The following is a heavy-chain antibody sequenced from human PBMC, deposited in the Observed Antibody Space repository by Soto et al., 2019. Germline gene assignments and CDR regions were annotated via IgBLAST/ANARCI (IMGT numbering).Heavy chain of an antibody. CDR2: ISSSGSTI. V-gene: IGHV3-48*03. D-gene: IGHD3-22*01. CDR1: GFTFSSYE. Sequence: LRLSCAASGFTFSSYEMNWVRQAPGKGLEWVSYISSSGSTIYYADSVKGRFTISRDNAKNSLYLQMNSLRAEDTAVYYCARGGYYDSSGYSNRLYYYGMDVWGQGTTVTVSS. J-gene: IGHJ6*02. CDR3: ARGGYYDSSGYSNRLYYYGMDV.